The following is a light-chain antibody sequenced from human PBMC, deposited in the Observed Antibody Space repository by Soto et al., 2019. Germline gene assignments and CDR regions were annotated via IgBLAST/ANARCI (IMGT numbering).Light chain of an antibody. CDR2: GAS. Sequence: EIVLTQSPGTLSLSPGERAILSCRASQSVSSSYLAWYRQKPGQAPSLLIYGASSRATGIPDRFSGSGSGTDFTLTISRLEPEDFAVYYCQQYGSSPRTCGQGTKVEMK. J-gene: IGKJ1*01. CDR1: QSVSSSY. V-gene: IGKV3-20*01. CDR3: QQYGSSPRT.